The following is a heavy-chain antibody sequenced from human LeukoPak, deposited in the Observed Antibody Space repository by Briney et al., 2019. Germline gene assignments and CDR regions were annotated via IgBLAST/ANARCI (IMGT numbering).Heavy chain of an antibody. CDR3: AREVAAPHLDY. Sequence: SETLSLTCTVSGGSISSYYWSWIRQPPGKGLEWIGYIYYSGSTNYNPSLKSRVTMSVDTSKNQFSLKLSSVTAADTAVYYCAREVAAPHLDYWGQGTLVTVSS. CDR1: GGSISSYY. J-gene: IGHJ4*02. V-gene: IGHV4-59*12. CDR2: IYYSGST. D-gene: IGHD6-6*01.